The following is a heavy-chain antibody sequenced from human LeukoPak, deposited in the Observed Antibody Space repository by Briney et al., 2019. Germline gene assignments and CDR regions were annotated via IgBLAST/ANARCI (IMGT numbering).Heavy chain of an antibody. D-gene: IGHD3-3*01. CDR2: IYTSGST. CDR1: GGSISSGSYH. J-gene: IGHJ3*02. Sequence: SETLSLTCTVSGGSISSGSYHWSWIRQPAGKGLEWIGRIYTSGSTNYNPSLKSRVTISVDTYKNQFSLKLSSVTAADTAVYYCARADFWSGTYAFDIWGQGTMVTVSS. CDR3: ARADFWSGTYAFDI. V-gene: IGHV4-61*02.